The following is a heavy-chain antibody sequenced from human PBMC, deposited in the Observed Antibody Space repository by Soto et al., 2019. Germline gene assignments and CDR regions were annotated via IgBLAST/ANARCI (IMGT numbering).Heavy chain of an antibody. Sequence: PGGSLRLSCAASGLTFSSYAMHWVRQAPGKGLEWVAVISYDGSNKYYADSVKGRFTISRDNSKNTLYLQMNSLRAEDTAVYYCAKGGPMVTSGMDVWGQGTTVTVSS. CDR2: ISYDGSNK. V-gene: IGHV3-30-3*01. CDR3: AKGGPMVTSGMDV. D-gene: IGHD5-18*01. CDR1: GLTFSSYA. J-gene: IGHJ6*02.